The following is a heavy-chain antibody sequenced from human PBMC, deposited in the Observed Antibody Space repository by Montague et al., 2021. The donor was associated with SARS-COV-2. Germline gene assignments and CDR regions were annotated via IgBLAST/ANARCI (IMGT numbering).Heavy chain of an antibody. CDR3: ARTAVVPAAKSRYYGMDV. CDR1: GGSISSGSYY. V-gene: IGHV4-61*02. J-gene: IGHJ6*02. CDR2: IYISGST. D-gene: IGHD2-2*01. Sequence: TLSLTCSVSGGSISSGSYYWSWIRQPAGKGLEWIGRIYISGSTYYNPSLKSRVTMSVDTSKNQFSLKLSSVTAADTAVYYCARTAVVPAAKSRYYGMDVWGQGTSVTVSS.